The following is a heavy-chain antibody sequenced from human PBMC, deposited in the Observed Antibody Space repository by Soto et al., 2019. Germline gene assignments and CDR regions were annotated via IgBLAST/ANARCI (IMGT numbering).Heavy chain of an antibody. Sequence: SETLSLTCAVYGGSFSVYYWSWIRHPPGKGLEWIGEINHSGSTNYNPSLKSRVTISVDTSKNQFSLKLSSVTAADTAVYYCARGRVDFWSGTGGYGMDVWGQGTTVTVSS. CDR3: ARGRVDFWSGTGGYGMDV. CDR1: GGSFSVYY. D-gene: IGHD3-3*01. CDR2: INHSGST. J-gene: IGHJ6*02. V-gene: IGHV4-34*01.